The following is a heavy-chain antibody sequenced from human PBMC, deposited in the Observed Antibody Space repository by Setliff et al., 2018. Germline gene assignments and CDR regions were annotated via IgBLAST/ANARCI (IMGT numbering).Heavy chain of an antibody. V-gene: IGHV3-7*01. CDR2: IKEDGSEK. CDR3: VMGSGALGPN. J-gene: IGHJ4*02. CDR1: GFTFSRYW. D-gene: IGHD3-10*01. Sequence: PGGSLRLSCVASGFTFSRYWMSWVRQAPGKGLEWVANIKEDGSEKYYVDSVKGRFTMSRDNAKNSLYLQMNSLRDEDTAVYYGVMGSGALGPNWGQGTLVTVSS.